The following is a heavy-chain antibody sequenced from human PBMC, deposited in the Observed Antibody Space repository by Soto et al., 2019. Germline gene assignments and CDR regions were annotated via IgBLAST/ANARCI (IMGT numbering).Heavy chain of an antibody. CDR3: AKDLWGSGSPFDY. D-gene: IGHD3-16*01. V-gene: IGHV3-30*18. J-gene: IGHJ4*02. CDR1: GFTFSSYG. CDR2: ISYDGSNK. Sequence: PGGSLRLSCAASGFTFSSYGMHWVRQAPGKGLEWVVVISYDGSNKYYADSVKGRFTISRDNSKNTLYLQMNSLRAEDTAVYYCAKDLWGSGSPFDYWGQGTLVTVSS.